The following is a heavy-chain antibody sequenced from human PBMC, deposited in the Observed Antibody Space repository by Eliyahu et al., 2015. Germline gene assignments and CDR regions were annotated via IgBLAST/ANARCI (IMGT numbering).Heavy chain of an antibody. J-gene: IGHJ6*03. CDR3: AKXEGGQDIVDHHYYYYMDV. V-gene: IGHV3-23*04. D-gene: IGHD2-15*01. CDR2: ISGSGGST. Sequence: EVQLVESGGGLVQPGGSLRLSCAASGFXFXSYAMSWVRQAPGKGLEWVSAISGSGGSTYYADSVKGRFTISRDNSKNTLYLQMNSLRAEDTAVYYCAKXEGGQDIVDHHYYYYMDVWGKGTTVTVSS. CDR1: GFXFXSYA.